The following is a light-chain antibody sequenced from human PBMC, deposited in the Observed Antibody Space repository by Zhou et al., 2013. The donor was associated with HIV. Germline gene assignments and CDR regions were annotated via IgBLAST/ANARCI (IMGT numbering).Light chain of an antibody. J-gene: IGKJ1*01. CDR2: AAS. V-gene: IGKV1-6*01. CDR1: QGIRND. Sequence: AIQMTQSPSSLSASVGDRVTITCRASQGIRNDLGWYQQKPGKAPKLLIYAASSLQSGVPSRFSGSGSGTDFTLTISSLQPEDFATYYCQQYYTLSWTFGQGTKVEIK. CDR3: QQYYTLSWT.